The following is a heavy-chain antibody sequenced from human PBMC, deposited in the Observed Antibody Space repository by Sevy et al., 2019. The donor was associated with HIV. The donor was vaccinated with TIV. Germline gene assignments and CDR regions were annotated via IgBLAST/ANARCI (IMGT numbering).Heavy chain of an antibody. V-gene: IGHV3-23*01. Sequence: GGSLRLSCAASAFSFNTYAMSWVRRAPGKGLEWVSTISGSGDSTFYSDSVKGRFTISRDNSKNTLYLQMNSLRAEDTAVYYCAKPRGSFYFDYWGQGALVTVSS. CDR3: AKPRGSFYFDY. CDR1: AFSFNTYA. CDR2: ISGSGDST. J-gene: IGHJ4*02. D-gene: IGHD3-16*01.